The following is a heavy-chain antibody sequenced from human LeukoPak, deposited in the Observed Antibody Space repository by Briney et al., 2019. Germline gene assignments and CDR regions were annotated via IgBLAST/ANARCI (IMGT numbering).Heavy chain of an antibody. CDR1: GFTFSSYS. CDR3: ARDKAVAGTDPFGY. D-gene: IGHD6-19*01. V-gene: IGHV3-21*01. J-gene: IGHJ4*02. CDR2: ISSSSSYI. Sequence: GRSRRLSCAASGFTFSSYSMNWVRQAPGKGLEWVSSISSSSSYIYYVDSVKGRFTISRDNAKNSLYLQMNSLRAEDTAVYYCARDKAVAGTDPFGYWGQGTLVTVSS.